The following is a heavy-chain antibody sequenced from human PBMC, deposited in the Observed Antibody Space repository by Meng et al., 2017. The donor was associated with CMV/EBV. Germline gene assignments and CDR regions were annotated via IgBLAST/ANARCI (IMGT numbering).Heavy chain of an antibody. V-gene: IGHV1-69*05. CDR2: IIPIFGTA. CDR3: ARVGIGESIAARPILLSFDY. D-gene: IGHD6-6*01. Sequence: SVKVSCKASGGTFSSYAISWVRQAPGQGLEWMGGIIPIFGTANYEQKFQGRVTITTDESTSTAYMELSSLRSEDTAVYYCARVGIGESIAARPILLSFDYWGQGTLVTVSS. CDR1: GGTFSSYA. J-gene: IGHJ4*02.